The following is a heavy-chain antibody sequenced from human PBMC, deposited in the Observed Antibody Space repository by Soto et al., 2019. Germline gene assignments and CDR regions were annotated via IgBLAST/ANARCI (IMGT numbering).Heavy chain of an antibody. CDR2: IIPIFGTA. CDR3: AREGYYDSSGPPVAFDI. D-gene: IGHD3-22*01. J-gene: IGHJ3*02. Sequence: SVKVSCKASGGTFSSYAISWVREAPGQGLEWMGGIIPIFGTANYAQKFQGRVTITADKSTSTAYMELSSLRSEDTAVYYCAREGYYDSSGPPVAFDIWGQGTMVTVSS. CDR1: GGTFSSYA. V-gene: IGHV1-69*06.